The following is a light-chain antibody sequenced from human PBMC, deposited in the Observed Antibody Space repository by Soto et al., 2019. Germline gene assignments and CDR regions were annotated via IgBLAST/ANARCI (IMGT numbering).Light chain of an antibody. CDR3: QQRSSWPPGLT. CDR2: GAS. J-gene: IGKJ4*01. V-gene: IGKV3D-20*02. Sequence: IVVTQSPGILSLSPRERATLSCRCSQSVSNDFLAWYQQKTGQAPRLLIYGASTRATDVPDRFSGSGSGTDFTRTISSPESEQLAFYHCQQRSSWPPGLTLGGGTKVDIK. CDR1: QSVSNDF.